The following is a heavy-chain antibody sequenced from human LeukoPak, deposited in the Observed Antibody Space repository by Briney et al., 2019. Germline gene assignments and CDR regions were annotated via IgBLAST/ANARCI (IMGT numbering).Heavy chain of an antibody. V-gene: IGHV3-30*02. CDR3: AKSGWELYYYYYYMDV. CDR1: GFTFSSYG. J-gene: IGHJ6*03. Sequence: GRALRLSCAASGFTFSSYGMHWVRQAPGKGLEWVAFIRYDGSNKYYADSVKGRFTISRDNSKNTLYLQMNSLRAEDTAVYYCAKSGWELYYYYYYMDVWGKGTTVTISS. CDR2: IRYDGSNK. D-gene: IGHD1-7*01.